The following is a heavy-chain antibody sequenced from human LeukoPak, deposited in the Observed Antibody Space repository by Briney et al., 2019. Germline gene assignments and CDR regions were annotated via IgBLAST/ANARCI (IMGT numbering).Heavy chain of an antibody. CDR3: AKGSNVLLWFGELGNNWFDP. V-gene: IGHV3-23*01. Sequence: GGSLRLSCAASGFPFSAFWMSWVRQAPGKGLEWVSAISGSGGSTYYADSVKGRFTISRDNSKNTLYLQMNSLRAEDTAVYYCAKGSNVLLWFGELGNNWFDPWGQGTLVTVSS. D-gene: IGHD3-10*01. CDR1: GFPFSAFW. CDR2: ISGSGGST. J-gene: IGHJ5*02.